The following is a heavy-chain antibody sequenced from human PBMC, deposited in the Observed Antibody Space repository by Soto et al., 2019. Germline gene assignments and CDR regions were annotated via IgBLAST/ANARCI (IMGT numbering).Heavy chain of an antibody. CDR3: ATSGDCAGSWSYWYFDL. Sequence: QVQLVQSGAEVKKPGSSVKVSCKASGGTFSSYTISWVRQAPGQGLEWMGRIIPILGIANYAQKFQGRVTITAPNSTRKAYMELISLRAEDTDVYYCATSGDCAGSWSYWYFDLLGRGTLVPGSS. J-gene: IGHJ2*01. V-gene: IGHV1-69*02. CDR1: GGTFSSYT. CDR2: IIPILGIA. D-gene: IGHD3-10*01.